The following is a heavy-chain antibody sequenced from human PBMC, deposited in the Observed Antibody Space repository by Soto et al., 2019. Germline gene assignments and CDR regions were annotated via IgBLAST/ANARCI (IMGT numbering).Heavy chain of an antibody. Sequence: QVQLQETGPGLVKPSETLSLTCTVSVGSISRYYWSWIRQPPGKGLEWIGYIYYSGSTNYNSSLKSRVTISVDTSKNQFSLKLTSVTAADTSVYYCAWGGGSPDYWGQGTLVTVS. D-gene: IGHD1-26*01. J-gene: IGHJ4*02. CDR2: IYYSGST. CDR3: AWGGGSPDY. CDR1: VGSISRYY. V-gene: IGHV4-59*08.